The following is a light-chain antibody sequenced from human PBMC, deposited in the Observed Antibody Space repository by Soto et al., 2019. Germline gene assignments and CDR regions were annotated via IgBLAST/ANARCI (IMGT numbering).Light chain of an antibody. CDR2: AAS. Sequence: ITLTQPSSSLYASGGDRVSITCRASQGISTYLHWYQQKPGKVPKLLIYAASSLQSGVPSRFSGGGSGTDFTLTISSLQPEDFATYYCQQTNSFPLTFGGGTKVDIK. CDR1: QGISTY. V-gene: IGKV1-12*01. CDR3: QQTNSFPLT. J-gene: IGKJ4*01.